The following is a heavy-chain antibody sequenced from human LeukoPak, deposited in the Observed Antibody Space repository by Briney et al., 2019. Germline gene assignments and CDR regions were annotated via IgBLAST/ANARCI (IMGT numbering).Heavy chain of an antibody. CDR2: INHSGSS. Sequence: SETLSLTCAVYGGSFSGYYWSWIRQPPGKRLEWIGEINHSGSSNYNPSLKSRVTISVDTSKNQFSLKLSSVTAADTAVYYCARGGDSSGYYLLDAFDIWGQGTMVTVSS. D-gene: IGHD3-22*01. V-gene: IGHV4-34*01. CDR1: GGSFSGYY. CDR3: ARGGDSSGYYLLDAFDI. J-gene: IGHJ3*02.